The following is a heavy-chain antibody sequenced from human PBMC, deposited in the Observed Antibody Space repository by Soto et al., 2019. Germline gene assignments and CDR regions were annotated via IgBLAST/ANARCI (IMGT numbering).Heavy chain of an antibody. Sequence: SETLSLTCTVFGGPISTSPYYWGWVRQSPGKGLEWIGSMTYGGGTTYYNPSLKSRVTISVDTAQDHFSLRLTSVTAEDTAAYFCVTRAKGVCHDWGQGAVVTVSS. J-gene: IGHJ4*02. D-gene: IGHD2-8*01. V-gene: IGHV4-39*02. CDR3: VTRAKGVCHD. CDR2: MTYGGGTT. CDR1: GGPISTSPYY.